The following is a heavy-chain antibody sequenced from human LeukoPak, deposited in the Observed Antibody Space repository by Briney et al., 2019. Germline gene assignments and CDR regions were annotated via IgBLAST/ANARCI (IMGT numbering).Heavy chain of an antibody. CDR2: ISYDGNNK. CDR1: GFTFTTSG. CDR3: ATNGDYVDYFDY. D-gene: IGHD4-17*01. Sequence: GRSLRLSCAVSGFTFTTSGMHWVRQAPGKGLEWVTMISYDGNNKYYAHSVRGRFTISRDNSKNTLYLQMNSLRAEDTAVYYRATNGDYVDYFDYWGQGTLVTVSS. V-gene: IGHV3-30-3*01. J-gene: IGHJ4*02.